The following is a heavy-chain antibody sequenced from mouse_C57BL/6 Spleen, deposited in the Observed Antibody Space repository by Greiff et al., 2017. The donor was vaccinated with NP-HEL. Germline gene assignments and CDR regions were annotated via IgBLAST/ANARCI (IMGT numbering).Heavy chain of an antibody. CDR1: GFSLTSYG. CDR3: ARKITTFPYAMDY. Sequence: VQLQQSGPGLVQPSQSLSITCTVSGFSLTSYGVHWVRQSPGKGLEWLGVIWSGGSTDYNAAFISRLSISKDNSKSQVFVKMNSLQADDTAIDYCARKITTFPYAMDYWGQGTSVTVSS. D-gene: IGHD1-1*01. J-gene: IGHJ4*01. CDR2: IWSGGST. V-gene: IGHV2-2*01.